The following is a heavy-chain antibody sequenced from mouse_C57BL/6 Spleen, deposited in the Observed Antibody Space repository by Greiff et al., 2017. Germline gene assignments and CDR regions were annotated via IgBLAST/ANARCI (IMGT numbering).Heavy chain of an antibody. V-gene: IGHV1-15*01. CDR3: TRGDDGYYPAGFAY. CDR2: IDPETGGS. CDR1: GYTFTDYE. Sequence: VQLQESGAELVRPGASVTLSCKASGYTFTDYEMHWVKQTPVHGLEWIGAIDPETGGSAYNQKFKGKAILTADKSSSTAYMELRSLTSADSAVYYCTRGDDGYYPAGFAYWGQGTLVTVSA. D-gene: IGHD2-3*01. J-gene: IGHJ3*01.